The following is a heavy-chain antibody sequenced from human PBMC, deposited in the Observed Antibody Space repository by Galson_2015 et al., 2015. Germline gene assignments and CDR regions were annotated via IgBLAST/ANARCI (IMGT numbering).Heavy chain of an antibody. CDR3: AKDIDTILRAAIDY. J-gene: IGHJ4*02. Sequence: SLRLSCAASGFTFDDYAMNWVRQAPGKGLEWVSGISWNSGSIGYADSVQGRFTISSDNAKKSLYLLMNSLRAEATALYYCAKDIDTILRAAIDYSAQGTPLTVSS. CDR2: ISWNSGSI. V-gene: IGHV3-9*01. D-gene: IGHD3-10*01. CDR1: GFTFDDYA.